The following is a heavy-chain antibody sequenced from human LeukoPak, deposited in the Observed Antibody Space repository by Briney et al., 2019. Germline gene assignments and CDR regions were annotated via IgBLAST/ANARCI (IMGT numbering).Heavy chain of an antibody. V-gene: IGHV3-48*03. CDR3: ARWGSYNPGGLNFDY. CDR1: GFTFSSYE. D-gene: IGHD3-16*01. Sequence: GGSLRLSCAASGFTFSSYEMNWVRQAPGKGLEWVSYISSRGRTIYYADSVKGRFTISRDNAKNSLYLQMNSLRAEDTAVYYCARWGSYNPGGLNFDYWGQGTLVTVSS. J-gene: IGHJ4*02. CDR2: ISSRGRTI.